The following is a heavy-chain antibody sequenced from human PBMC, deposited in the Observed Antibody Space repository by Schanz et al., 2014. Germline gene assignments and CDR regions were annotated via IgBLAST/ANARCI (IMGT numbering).Heavy chain of an antibody. J-gene: IGHJ6*02. V-gene: IGHV1-69*08. Sequence: QVQLVQSGAEVKKPGSSVKVSCKASGGTFSSSTLTWVRQAPGQGLEWMGSIIPILDKTNYAQKFQGRVTMTADKSTSTVYMEVSVLRSEDATVYYSAKVDSTRYYAMDVWGQGTTVTVS. CDR2: IIPILDKT. CDR1: GGTFSSST. D-gene: IGHD3-22*01. CDR3: AKVDSTRYYAMDV.